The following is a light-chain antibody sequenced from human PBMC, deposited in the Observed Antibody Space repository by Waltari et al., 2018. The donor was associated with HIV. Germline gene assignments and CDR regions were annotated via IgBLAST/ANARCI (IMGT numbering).Light chain of an antibody. J-gene: IGLJ2*01. CDR3: HSRDSSGYHVV. Sequence: SSELTQDPSVSVALGQTVRITCQGDSLRSYYASWYQQKSGQAPVVVFFGRNTRPSGIPDRFSGSSAGNTASLTITGAQAEDEADYYCHSRDSSGYHVVFGGGTKVTVL. V-gene: IGLV3-19*01. CDR2: GRN. CDR1: SLRSYY.